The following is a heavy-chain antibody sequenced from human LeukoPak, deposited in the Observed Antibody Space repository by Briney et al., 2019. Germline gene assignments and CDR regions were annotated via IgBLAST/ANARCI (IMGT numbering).Heavy chain of an antibody. CDR1: GGSISSNSYY. CDR2: IYYSGST. Sequence: PSETLSLTCTVSGGSISSNSYYWGWIRQPPGTGLEWIGSIYYSGSTYYNPSLKSRVTISVDTSKNQFSLKLSSVTAADTAVYYCARTRDYYYSYMDVWGKGTTVTVSS. J-gene: IGHJ6*03. CDR3: ARTRDYYYSYMDV. V-gene: IGHV4-39*01.